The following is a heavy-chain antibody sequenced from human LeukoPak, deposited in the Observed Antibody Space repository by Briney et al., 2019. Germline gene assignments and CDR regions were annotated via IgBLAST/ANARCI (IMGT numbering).Heavy chain of an antibody. J-gene: IGHJ3*02. D-gene: IGHD5-24*01. Sequence: GGSLRLSCAASGFTFSSYGMSWVRQAPGKGLEWVSAISGSGGSTYYADSVKGRFTISRDNSKNTLYLQMNSLRAEDTAVYYCTRDGYKGDAFDIWGQGTMVTVSS. CDR3: TRDGYKGDAFDI. V-gene: IGHV3-23*01. CDR2: ISGSGGST. CDR1: GFTFSSYG.